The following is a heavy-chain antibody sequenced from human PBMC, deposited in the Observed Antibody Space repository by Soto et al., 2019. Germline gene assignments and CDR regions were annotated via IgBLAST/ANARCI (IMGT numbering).Heavy chain of an antibody. Sequence: ASVKVSCKASGYTFTSYAMHWVRQAPGQRLEWMGWINAGNGNTKYSQKFQGRVTITRDTSASTAYMELSSLRSEDTAVYYCARGLAYGYDFDYWGQGTLVTVSS. CDR1: GYTFTSYA. CDR3: ARGLAYGYDFDY. V-gene: IGHV1-3*01. CDR2: INAGNGNT. D-gene: IGHD4-17*01. J-gene: IGHJ4*02.